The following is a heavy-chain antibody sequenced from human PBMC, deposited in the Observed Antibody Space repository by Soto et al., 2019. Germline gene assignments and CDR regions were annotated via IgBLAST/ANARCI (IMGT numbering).Heavy chain of an antibody. D-gene: IGHD6-6*01. J-gene: IGHJ4*02. CDR1: GYTVTAYH. CDR3: ARAPSSSTSFLFDF. Sequence: ASVKVSCKTSGYTVTAYHMHWVRQAPGQGLEWMGIVNPSLGRANYAQKFQDRVAMTWDTSINTFYMELTSLRSDDTAVYYCARAPSSSTSFLFDFWGQGTLVTVSS. V-gene: IGHV1-46*01. CDR2: VNPSLGRA.